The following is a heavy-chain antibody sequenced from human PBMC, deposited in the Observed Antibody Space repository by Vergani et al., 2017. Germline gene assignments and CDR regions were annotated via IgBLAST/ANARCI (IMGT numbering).Heavy chain of an antibody. CDR1: GFTFDDYA. V-gene: IGHV3-9*01. J-gene: IGHJ4*02. CDR3: AKGSRNLSLSDFDY. CDR2: ISWNSGSI. Sequence: EVQLVESGGGLVQPGRSLRLSCAASGFTFDDYAMHWVRQAPGKGLEWVSGISWNSGSIGYADSVKGRFTISRENAKNSLYLQMNSRRAEDTALYYSAKGSRNLSLSDFDYGGQGTLVTVSS. D-gene: IGHD1-14*01.